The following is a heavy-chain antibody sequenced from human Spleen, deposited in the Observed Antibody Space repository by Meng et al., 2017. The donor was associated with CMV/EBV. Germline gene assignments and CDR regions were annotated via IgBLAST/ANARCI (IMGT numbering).Heavy chain of an antibody. CDR2: INHSGST. CDR3: ARGPTARRKAWFDP. CDR1: GGSFSGYY. J-gene: IGHJ5*02. V-gene: IGHV4-34*01. Sequence: QVQLQRWGAGLLKPSETLSLTCAVYGGSFSGYYWSWSRQPPGKGLEWIGEINHSGSTNYNPSLKSRVTISVDTSKNQFSLKLSSVTAADTAVYYCARGPTARRKAWFDPWGQGTLVTVSS. D-gene: IGHD6-25*01.